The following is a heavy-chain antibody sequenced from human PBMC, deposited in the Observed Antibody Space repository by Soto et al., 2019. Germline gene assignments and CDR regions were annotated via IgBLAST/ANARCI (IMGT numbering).Heavy chain of an antibody. J-gene: IGHJ6*03. D-gene: IGHD5-18*01. CDR2: IYYIGST. V-gene: IGHV4-31*03. CDR3: AGLLVDTALVNEVYYYMDV. CDR1: GVSISSCGYY. Sequence: QVQLQESGPGLVKPSQNLSLTCTVSGVSISSCGYYWSWIRQHPGKGLEWIGYIYYIGSTYYNPSHKSRVTIAVDSSKHKFSLKLRSGTAADTSEYYCAGLLVDTALVNEVYYYMDVWGTGTTVNVSS.